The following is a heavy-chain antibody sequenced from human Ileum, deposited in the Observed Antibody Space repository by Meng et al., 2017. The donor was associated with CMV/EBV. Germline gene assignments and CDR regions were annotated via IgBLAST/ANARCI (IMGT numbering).Heavy chain of an antibody. D-gene: IGHD3-3*02. V-gene: IGHV4-4*02. Sequence: LACVVSGASISSSTWCSWVRQPPGKGLEWIGAIYHSGSTTYNPSLKSRVTISVNKSKNQFSLKLSSVTAADTAVYYCASALGRRIDYWGQGTLVTVSS. CDR2: IYHSGST. CDR3: ASALGRRIDY. J-gene: IGHJ4*02. CDR1: GASISSSTW.